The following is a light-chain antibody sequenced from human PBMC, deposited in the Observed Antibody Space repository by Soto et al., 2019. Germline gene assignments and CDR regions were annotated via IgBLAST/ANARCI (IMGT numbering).Light chain of an antibody. Sequence: AIQMTQSPSSLSASVGDRVTITCRTSQGISNDLCWYQQKPWKAPKLLIYAASNLQSGVPSRFIGSGSVTDFTLTISSLQPEDFATYYCLQDYEYPAFGGGTKVDIK. CDR3: LQDYEYPA. J-gene: IGKJ4*01. V-gene: IGKV1-6*01. CDR2: AAS. CDR1: QGISND.